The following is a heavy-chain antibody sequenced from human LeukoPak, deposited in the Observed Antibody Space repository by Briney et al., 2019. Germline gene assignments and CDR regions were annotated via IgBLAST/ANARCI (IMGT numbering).Heavy chain of an antibody. J-gene: IGHJ4*02. CDR3: AKMWRVGGVTTLDY. D-gene: IGHD3-16*01. Sequence: PGGSLRLSCAGAGFTFSSYAMTWVRQAPGKGLEWVSSISGSGGNSYYAGSVKGRFTISRDNSKDTLYLDVSSLRADDTAVYYCAKMWRVGGVTTLDYWGQGTLVTVGS. CDR1: GFTFSSYA. CDR2: ISGSGGNS. V-gene: IGHV3-23*01.